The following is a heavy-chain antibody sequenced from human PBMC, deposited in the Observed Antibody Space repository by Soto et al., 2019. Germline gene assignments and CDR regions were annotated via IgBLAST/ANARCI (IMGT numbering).Heavy chain of an antibody. J-gene: IGHJ4*02. Sequence: ASVKVSCKASGYTFTGNYMHWVRQAPGQGLEWMALINPTTGGTSYAQRFQGRVTLTWDTSISTAYMELSRLRSDDTAIYYCAGGYCSTVGCSHYFDYWGQGTLVTVSS. V-gene: IGHV1-2*02. D-gene: IGHD2-2*01. CDR1: GYTFTGNY. CDR3: AGGYCSTVGCSHYFDY. CDR2: INPTTGGT.